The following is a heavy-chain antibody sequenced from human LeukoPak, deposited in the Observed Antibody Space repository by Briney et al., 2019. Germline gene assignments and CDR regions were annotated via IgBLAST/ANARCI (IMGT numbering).Heavy chain of an antibody. V-gene: IGHV3-21*01. CDR2: ISSSSSYI. D-gene: IGHD1-26*01. CDR3: APHLNSGSYSFHY. J-gene: IGHJ4*02. Sequence: GGSLRLSCAASGFTFSSYSMNWVRQAPGKGLEWVSSISSSSSYIYCADSVKGRFTISRDNAKNSLYLQMNSLRAEDTAVYYCAPHLNSGSYSFHYWGQGTLVTVSS. CDR1: GFTFSSYS.